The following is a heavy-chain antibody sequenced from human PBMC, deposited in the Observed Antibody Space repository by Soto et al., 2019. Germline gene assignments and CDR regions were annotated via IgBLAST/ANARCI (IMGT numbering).Heavy chain of an antibody. J-gene: IGHJ6*02. CDR3: ARGNPFNYAGFDV. V-gene: IGHV1-8*01. D-gene: IGHD3-16*01. Sequence: QVQLVQSGAELKKPGASVRVSCKASGYTFTNNDVTWVRQATGQGLEWMGWMNPGSGDTGYAQKFQGRVTMTRDISIATAYMELSSLRSEDTAIYYCARGNPFNYAGFDVWGQGTTVAVSS. CDR1: GYTFTNND. CDR2: MNPGSGDT.